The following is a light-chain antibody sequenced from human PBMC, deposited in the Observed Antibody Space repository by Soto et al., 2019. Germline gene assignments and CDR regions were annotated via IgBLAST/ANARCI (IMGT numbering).Light chain of an antibody. Sequence: EIVLTQSPGSLSLSPRERATLSCRASQSVSSNHLAWYQQKPGQAPRLLIYGASRRAAGIPDRFSGSGSGTDFTITISRLEPEDFAVYYCQQYGGSTYTFGQGTKVEIK. V-gene: IGKV3-20*01. J-gene: IGKJ2*01. CDR1: QSVSSNH. CDR3: QQYGGSTYT. CDR2: GAS.